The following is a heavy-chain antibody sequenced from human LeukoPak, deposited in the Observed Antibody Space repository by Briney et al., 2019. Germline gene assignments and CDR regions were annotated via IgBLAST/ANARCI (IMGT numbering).Heavy chain of an antibody. V-gene: IGHV4-34*01. J-gene: IGHJ4*02. D-gene: IGHD6-19*01. CDR1: GGSFSGYY. CDR3: ARGFNSGWYVDD. CDR2: INHSGST. Sequence: SETLSLTCAVSGGSFSGYYWSWIRQPRGKWLEWIGEINHSGSTNYNPSLKSRVTISVEKSKNHFSLKLTSVTAADTAVYHCARGFNSGWYVDDWGQGTLVTVSS.